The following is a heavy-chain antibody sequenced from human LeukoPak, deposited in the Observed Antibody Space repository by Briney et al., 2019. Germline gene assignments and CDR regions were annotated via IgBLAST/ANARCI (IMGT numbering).Heavy chain of an antibody. Sequence: ASVKVSCKVSGYTLTELSMHWVRQAPGKGLEWMGWISAYNGNTNYAQKLQGRVTMTTDTSTSTAYMELRSLRSDDTAVYYCARDVNTMVRGVTDYWGQGTLVTVSS. D-gene: IGHD3-10*01. J-gene: IGHJ4*02. CDR2: ISAYNGNT. CDR1: GYTLTELS. V-gene: IGHV1-18*01. CDR3: ARDVNTMVRGVTDY.